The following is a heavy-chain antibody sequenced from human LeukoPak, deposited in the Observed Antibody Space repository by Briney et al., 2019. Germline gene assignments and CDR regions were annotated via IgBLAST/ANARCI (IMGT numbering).Heavy chain of an antibody. V-gene: IGHV4-61*01. CDR2: IYYSGST. CDR1: GGSVSTGSYY. D-gene: IGHD3-10*01. CDR3: AGHYGSGSYDV. Sequence: SETLSLTCTVSGGSVSTGSYYWSWIRQPPGKGLEWIGYIYYSGSTNYNPSLKSRVTISVDTSKNQFSLKLSSVTAADTAVYYCAGHYGSGSYDVWGKGTTVTISS. J-gene: IGHJ6*04.